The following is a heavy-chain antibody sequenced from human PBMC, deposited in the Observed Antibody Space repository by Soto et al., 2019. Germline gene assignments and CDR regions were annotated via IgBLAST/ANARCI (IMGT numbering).Heavy chain of an antibody. CDR1: GYTFTSYA. V-gene: IGHV1-3*01. Sequence: ASVKVSCKASGYTFTSYAMHWVRQAPGQRLEWMGWINAGNGNTKYSQKFQGRVTITRDTSASTAYMELSSLRSEDTAVYYCARDHFWSWPYYYYGMDVWGQGTTVTVSS. D-gene: IGHD3-3*01. CDR2: INAGNGNT. J-gene: IGHJ6*02. CDR3: ARDHFWSWPYYYYGMDV.